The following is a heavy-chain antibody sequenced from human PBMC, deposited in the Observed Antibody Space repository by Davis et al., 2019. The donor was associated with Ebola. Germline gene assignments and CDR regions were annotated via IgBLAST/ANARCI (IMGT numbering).Heavy chain of an antibody. Sequence: ASVKVSCKASGFTFTSYGITWVRQAPGQGLEWMGWISPYNGNTNYAEKFRGRITVTTDTSTSTAYMELRSLRSDDTAVYYCARDLEERDGDSWSYYYYYMDLWGKGTTVTVSS. CDR2: ISPYNGNT. CDR3: ARDLEERDGDSWSYYYYYMDL. CDR1: GFTFTSYG. D-gene: IGHD6-13*01. J-gene: IGHJ6*03. V-gene: IGHV1-18*01.